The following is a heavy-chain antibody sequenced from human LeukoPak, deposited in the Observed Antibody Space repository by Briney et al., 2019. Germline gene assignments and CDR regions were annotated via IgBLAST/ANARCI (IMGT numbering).Heavy chain of an antibody. CDR2: IDWNDDI. J-gene: IGHJ4*02. CDR3: AGSSNWKFCLDH. D-gene: IGHD1-1*01. V-gene: IGHV2-70*04. CDR1: GFSLTTPGVR. Sequence: ESGPTLVNPTQTLTLTCTLSGFSLTTPGVRVSWIRQPPGKALEWLARIDWNDDILYTTSLRARLSVSKDTSKNQVVLTMTNMDPVDTATYYCAGSSNWKFCLDHWGQGALVTVSS.